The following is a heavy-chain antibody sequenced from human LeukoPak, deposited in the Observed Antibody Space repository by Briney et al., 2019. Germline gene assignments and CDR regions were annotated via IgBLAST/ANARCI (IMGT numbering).Heavy chain of an antibody. CDR2: IIPIFGTA. V-gene: IGHV1-69*05. CDR1: GGTFGSYA. CDR3: ARDGDYDFWSGPHNWFDP. D-gene: IGHD3-3*01. J-gene: IGHJ5*02. Sequence: SVKVSCKASGGTFGSYAISWVRQAPGQGLEWMGGIIPIFGTANYAQKFQGRVTITTDESTSTAYMELSSLRSEDTAVYYCARDGDYDFWSGPHNWFDPWGQGTLVTVSS.